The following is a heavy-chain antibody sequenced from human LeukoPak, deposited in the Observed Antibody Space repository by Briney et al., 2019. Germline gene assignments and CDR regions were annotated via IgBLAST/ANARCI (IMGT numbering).Heavy chain of an antibody. D-gene: IGHD3-22*01. CDR1: GGSISSGGYY. V-gene: IGHV4-31*03. Sequence: SETLSLTCTVSGGSISSGGYYWSWIRQHPGKGLEWIGYIYYSGSTYYNPSLKSRVTISVDTSKNQFSLKLSSVTAADTAVYYCARVYIYDSSALDVGDWFDPWGQGTLVTVSS. CDR3: ARVYIYDSSALDVGDWFDP. CDR2: IYYSGST. J-gene: IGHJ5*02.